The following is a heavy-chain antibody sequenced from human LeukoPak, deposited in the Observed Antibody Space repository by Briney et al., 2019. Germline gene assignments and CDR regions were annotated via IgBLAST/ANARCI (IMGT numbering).Heavy chain of an antibody. CDR2: ISYDGSNE. CDR1: GFTFSSYV. J-gene: IGHJ4*02. D-gene: IGHD4-23*01. CDR3: ARDGATVVTGGDY. Sequence: GGSLRLSCAASGFTFSSYVMHWVRQAPGKGLEWVAIISYDGSNEYYADSVKGRFTISRDNSKNTLYLQMNSLRAEDTAVYYCARDGATVVTGGDYWGQGTLVTVSS. V-gene: IGHV3-30*04.